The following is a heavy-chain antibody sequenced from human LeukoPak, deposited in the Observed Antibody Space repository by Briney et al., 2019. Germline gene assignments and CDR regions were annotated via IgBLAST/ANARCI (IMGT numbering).Heavy chain of an antibody. Sequence: SETLSLTCTVAGGSISRYYWSWIRQPPGKGLEWIGYIYYSGSTNYNPSLKSRVTISEAPSKHTFSLKVSYVTAAERAVYYCAGGIAAAGDLWGQGTLVTVSS. D-gene: IGHD6-13*01. V-gene: IGHV4-59*01. CDR1: GGSISRYY. J-gene: IGHJ4*02. CDR2: IYYSGST. CDR3: AGGIAAAGDL.